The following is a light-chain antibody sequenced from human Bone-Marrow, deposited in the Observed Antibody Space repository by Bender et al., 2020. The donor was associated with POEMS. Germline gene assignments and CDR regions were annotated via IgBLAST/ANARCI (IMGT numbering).Light chain of an antibody. J-gene: IGLJ1*01. V-gene: IGLV1-44*01. CDR2: ATN. CDR1: NSNIGSNA. CDR3: QAWDSSTGDV. Sequence: QSVLTQPPSASGTPGQRVTISCSGSNSNIGSNAVNWYQQVPGTAPKILIYATNRRPSGVPDRFSGSKSGTSASLAISGLQSGDEADYYCQAWDSSTGDVFGTGTKVTVL.